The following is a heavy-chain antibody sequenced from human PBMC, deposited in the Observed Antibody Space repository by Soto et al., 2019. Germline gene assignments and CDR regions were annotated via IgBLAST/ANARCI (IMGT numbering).Heavy chain of an antibody. J-gene: IGHJ6*02. CDR1: GYTFTSYG. D-gene: IGHD5-18*01. CDR2: ISAYNGNT. CDR3: ASKAQYSYGPKYYYYGMDV. Sequence: GASVKVSCKASGYTFTSYGISWVRQAPGQGLEWMGWISAYNGNTNYAQKLQGRVTMTTDTSTSTAYMELRSLRSDDTAVYYCASKAQYSYGPKYYYYGMDVWGQGTTVTVSS. V-gene: IGHV1-18*01.